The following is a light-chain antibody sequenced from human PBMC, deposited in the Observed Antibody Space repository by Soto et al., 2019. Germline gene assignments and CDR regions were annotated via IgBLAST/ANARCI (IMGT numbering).Light chain of an antibody. CDR1: QSVSNY. CDR3: QQRSNWPLT. V-gene: IGKV3-11*01. J-gene: IGKJ4*01. CDR2: EAS. Sequence: EIVLTQTPATLSMSPGERDTLSCRASQSVSNYLAWYQQKPGQAPRLLIYEASNRASGIPARFSGRGSGTDFTLTISSLEPEDFAVYYCQQRSNWPLTFGGGTNVEIK.